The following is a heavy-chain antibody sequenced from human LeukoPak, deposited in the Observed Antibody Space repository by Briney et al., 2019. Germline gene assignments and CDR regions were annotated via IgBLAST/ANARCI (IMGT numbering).Heavy chain of an antibody. V-gene: IGHV4-61*01. CDR2: IYYSGST. CDR3: ARDPGSSGWWGAFDI. Sequence: SETLSLTCTVSGGSISGSISSYYWNWIRQPPGKGLEWIGYIYYSGSTNYKSSLKSRVTISVDTSKNQFSLKLSSVTAADTAVYYCARDPGSSGWWGAFDIWGQGTMVTVSS. CDR1: GGSISGSISSYY. J-gene: IGHJ3*02. D-gene: IGHD6-19*01.